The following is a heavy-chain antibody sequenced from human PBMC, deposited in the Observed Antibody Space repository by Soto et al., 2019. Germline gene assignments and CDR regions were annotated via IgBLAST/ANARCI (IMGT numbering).Heavy chain of an antibody. J-gene: IGHJ4*02. CDR3: AKRGGSGHSIV. CDR2: ITDSYT. V-gene: IGHV3-23*01. Sequence: GGSLRLSCAASGFTFGSYTFIWVRQAPGKGLEWVSNITDSYTDYADSVKGRFTVSRDNSKDTPYLQMNSLRVDDTAVYYCAKRGGSGHSIVWGQGTLVTVSS. D-gene: IGHD3-10*01. CDR1: GFTFGSYT.